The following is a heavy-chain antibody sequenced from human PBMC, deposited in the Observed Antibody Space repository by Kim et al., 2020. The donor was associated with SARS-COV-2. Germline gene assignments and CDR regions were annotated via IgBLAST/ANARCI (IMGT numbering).Heavy chain of an antibody. J-gene: IGHJ4*01. V-gene: IGHV3-48*02. Sequence: GGSLRLSCAASGFTFSSYSMNWVRQAPGKGLEWVSYISSNSSTIYYADFVKGRFTISRDNAKNSLYLQMNNLRDEDTAVYYCAGDYTYSGGNTKDSGYYWGHGATVTVSS. CDR2: ISSNSSTI. CDR1: GFTFSSYS. D-gene: IGHD2-15*01. CDR3: AGDYTYSGGNTKDSGYY.